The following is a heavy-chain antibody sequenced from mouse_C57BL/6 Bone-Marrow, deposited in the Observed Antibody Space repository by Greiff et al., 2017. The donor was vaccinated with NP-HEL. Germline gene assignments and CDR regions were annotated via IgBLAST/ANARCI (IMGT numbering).Heavy chain of an antibody. Sequence: EVQRVESGGDLVKPGGSLKLSCAASGFTFSSYGMSWVRQTPDKRLEWVATISSGGSYTYYPDSVKGRFTISRDNAKNTLYLQMSSLKSEDTAMYYCASPYDYDVAWFAYWCQGTLVTVSA. J-gene: IGHJ3*01. CDR2: ISSGGSYT. D-gene: IGHD2-4*01. CDR3: ASPYDYDVAWFAY. V-gene: IGHV5-6*01. CDR1: GFTFSSYG.